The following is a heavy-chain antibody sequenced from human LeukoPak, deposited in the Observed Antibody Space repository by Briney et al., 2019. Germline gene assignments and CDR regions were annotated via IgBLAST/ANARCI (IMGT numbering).Heavy chain of an antibody. J-gene: IGHJ4*02. CDR1: GGSISSGSYY. D-gene: IGHD6-13*01. CDR3: ARDLAAAGTPYYY. CDR2: IYTSGST. Sequence: PSQTLSLTCTVSGGSISSGSYYWSWIRQPAGKGLEWIGRIYTSGSTNYNPSLKSRVTISVDTSKNQFSLKLSSVTAADTAVYYCARDLAAAGTPYYYWGQGTLVTVSS. V-gene: IGHV4-61*02.